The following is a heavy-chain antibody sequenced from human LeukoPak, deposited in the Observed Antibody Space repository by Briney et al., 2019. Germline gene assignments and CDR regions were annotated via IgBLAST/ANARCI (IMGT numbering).Heavy chain of an antibody. CDR3: VRGSSSTWFDTGSLDR. V-gene: IGHV4-59*01. CDR2: IYYNGGT. Sequence: SETLSLTCTVSGGSISDYWSWIRQAPRKGLEWIGYIYYNGGTNYSPSLKSRVTISVDTSKNQFSLKLSSVTAADTAVYYCVRGSSSTWFDTGSLDRWGQGTLVTVSS. CDR1: GGSISDY. D-gene: IGHD6-13*01. J-gene: IGHJ5*02.